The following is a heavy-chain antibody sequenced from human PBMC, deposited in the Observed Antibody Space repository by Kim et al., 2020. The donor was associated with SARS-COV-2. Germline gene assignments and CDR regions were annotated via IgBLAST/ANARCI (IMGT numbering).Heavy chain of an antibody. CDR3: ASAVGARAPDWFHP. CDR1: GGSISSSSYY. D-gene: IGHD1-26*01. CDR2: IYYSGST. Sequence: SETLSLTCTVSGGSISSSSYYWGWIRQPPGKGLEWIGSIYYSGSTYYNPSLKSRVTISVDTSKNQFSLKLSSVTAADTAVYYCASAVGARAPDWFHPWGPGTRVTVSS. V-gene: IGHV4-39*01. J-gene: IGHJ5*02.